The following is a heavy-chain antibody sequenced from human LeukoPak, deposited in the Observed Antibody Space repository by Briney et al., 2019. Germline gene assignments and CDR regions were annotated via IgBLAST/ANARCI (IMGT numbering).Heavy chain of an antibody. CDR1: GGTFSSYA. CDR2: IIPIFGTA. CDR3: ARGYDSSGYYYDGYFDY. V-gene: IGHV1-69*01. Sequence: GPSVKVSCKASGGTFSSYANSWVRQAPGQGLEWMGGIIPIFGTANYAQKFQGRVTITADESTSTAYMELSSLRSEDTAVYYCARGYDSSGYYYDGYFDYWGQGTLVTVSS. J-gene: IGHJ4*02. D-gene: IGHD3-22*01.